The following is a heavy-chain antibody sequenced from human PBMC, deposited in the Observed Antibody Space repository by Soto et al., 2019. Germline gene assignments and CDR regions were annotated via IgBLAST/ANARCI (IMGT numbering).Heavy chain of an antibody. CDR3: ARHGYTSGGPYFDY. V-gene: IGHV4-39*01. CDR1: GGSIGSSSYY. Sequence: SETLSLTCTVSGGSIGSSSYYWGWIRQPPGKGLEWIGSIYDRGSTYSNPSLKSRLTTSLDTSKNQFSLKLTSVTAADTVFFFCARHGYTSGGPYFDYWGQGTLVTVSS. J-gene: IGHJ4*02. CDR2: IYDRGST. D-gene: IGHD2-2*02.